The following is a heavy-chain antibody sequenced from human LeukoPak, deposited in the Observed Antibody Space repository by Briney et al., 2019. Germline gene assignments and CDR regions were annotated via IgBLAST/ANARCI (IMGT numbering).Heavy chain of an antibody. Sequence: EASVKVSCKASGYTFTSYDINWVRQAPGQGLEWMGIINPSGGSTSYAQKFQGRVTMTRDTSTSTVYMELSSLRSEDTAVYYCARDRGLSSTSRLYYYYYMDVWGKGTTVTISS. D-gene: IGHD2-2*01. CDR1: GYTFTSYD. CDR2: INPSGGST. V-gene: IGHV1-46*01. J-gene: IGHJ6*03. CDR3: ARDRGLSSTSRLYYYYYMDV.